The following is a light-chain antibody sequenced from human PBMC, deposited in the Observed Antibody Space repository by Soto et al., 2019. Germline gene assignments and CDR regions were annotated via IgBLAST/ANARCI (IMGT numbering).Light chain of an antibody. Sequence: DIVMTQSPDSLAVSLGERATINCKSSQSVLYSSNNKNYLAWYQQKPGQPPKLLIYWASTRKSGVPDRFSGSGSGTDFTLTSSSLQAEDVAVYYCQQYYASAAVGGGTKVDIK. CDR1: QSVLYSSNNKNY. V-gene: IGKV4-1*01. CDR3: QQYYASAA. J-gene: IGKJ4*01. CDR2: WAS.